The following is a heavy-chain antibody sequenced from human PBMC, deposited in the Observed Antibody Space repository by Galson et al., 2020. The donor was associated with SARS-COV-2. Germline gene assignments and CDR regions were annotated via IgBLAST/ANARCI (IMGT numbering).Heavy chain of an antibody. J-gene: IGHJ6*02. CDR1: GLSFNNFG. V-gene: IGHV3-30*18. D-gene: IGHD3-3*01. CDR2: ISYEGSKK. Sequence: GESLKISCVAGGLSFNNFGMNWVRQAPGKGLEWVALISYEGSKKYYADSVKGRFTISKDSSRNTLYLSMNNLRPEDTAVYYCAKFRDFFDFRSGYYTMDIWGLGTTVTVSS. CDR3: AKFRDFFDFRSGYYTMDI.